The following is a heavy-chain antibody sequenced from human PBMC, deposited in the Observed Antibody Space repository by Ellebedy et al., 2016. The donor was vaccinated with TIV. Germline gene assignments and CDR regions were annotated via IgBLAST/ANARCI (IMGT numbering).Heavy chain of an antibody. Sequence: SETLSLTCTVPGGSISSYYWSWIRQPPGKGLEWIGYIYYSGSTNYNPSLKSRVTISVDTSKNQFSLNLSSVTAADTAVYYCACGYSSEPYFDYWGQGTLVTVSS. D-gene: IGHD5-18*01. J-gene: IGHJ4*02. V-gene: IGHV4-59*01. CDR1: GGSISSYY. CDR3: ACGYSSEPYFDY. CDR2: IYYSGST.